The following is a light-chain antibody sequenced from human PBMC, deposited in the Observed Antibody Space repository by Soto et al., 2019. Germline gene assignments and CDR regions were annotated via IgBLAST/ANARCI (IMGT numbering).Light chain of an antibody. V-gene: IGKV1-5*01. CDR2: DAS. CDR1: QTISSW. J-gene: IGKJ1*01. CDR3: HQYKSYST. Sequence: DIQMTQSPSTLAGSVGDRVAITCRASQTISSWLAWYQQKPGKAPKLLIHDASSLESGVPSRFSGSGSGTEFTLTISSPQPDDSGTYYCHQYKSYSTFGQGTKVDIK.